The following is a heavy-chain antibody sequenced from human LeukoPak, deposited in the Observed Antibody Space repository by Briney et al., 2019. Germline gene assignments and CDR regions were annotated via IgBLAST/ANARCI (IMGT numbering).Heavy chain of an antibody. Sequence: SQTLSLTCAVYGGSFSGYYWSWIRQPPGKGLEWIGEINHSGSTNYNPSLKSRVTISVDTSKNQFSLKLSSVTAADTAVYYCARGGRQQLTPYYFDYWGQGTLVTVSS. CDR2: INHSGST. J-gene: IGHJ4*02. CDR1: GGSFSGYY. CDR3: ARGGRQQLTPYYFDY. D-gene: IGHD6-13*01. V-gene: IGHV4-34*01.